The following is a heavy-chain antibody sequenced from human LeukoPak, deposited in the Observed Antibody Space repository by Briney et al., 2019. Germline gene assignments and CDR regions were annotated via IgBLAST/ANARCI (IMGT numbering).Heavy chain of an antibody. D-gene: IGHD1-26*01. CDR2: ISGSGGST. J-gene: IGHJ4*02. CDR1: GFTFSSYA. CDR3: AKDLGSRDYYFDY. V-gene: IGHV3-23*01. Sequence: GGSLRLSCAASGFTFSSYAMSWVRQAPGKGLEWVSAISGSGGSTYYADSVKGRFTISRGNSKNTLYLQMNSLRAEDTAVYYCAKDLGSRDYYFDYWGQGTLVTVSS.